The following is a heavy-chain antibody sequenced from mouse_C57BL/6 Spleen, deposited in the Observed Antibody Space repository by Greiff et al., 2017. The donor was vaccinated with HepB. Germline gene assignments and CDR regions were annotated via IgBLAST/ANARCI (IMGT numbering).Heavy chain of an antibody. D-gene: IGHD4-1*01. V-gene: IGHV5-17*01. CDR1: GFTFSDYG. CDR3: ARRAGKGAMDY. Sequence: EVQLQQSGGGLVKPGGSLKLSCAASGFTFSDYGMHWVRQAPEKGLEWVAYISSGSSTIYYADTVKGRFTISRDNAKNTLFLQMTSLRSEDTAMYYCARRAGKGAMDYWGQGTSVTVSS. CDR2: ISSGSSTI. J-gene: IGHJ4*01.